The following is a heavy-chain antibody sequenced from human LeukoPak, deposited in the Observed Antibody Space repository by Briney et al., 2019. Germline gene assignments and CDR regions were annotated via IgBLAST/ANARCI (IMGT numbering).Heavy chain of an antibody. CDR3: ARAPMIVVVFPPRLDY. V-gene: IGHV1-2*02. CDR2: INPNSGGT. CDR1: GYTFTGYY. Sequence: GASVKVSCKTSGYTFTGYYMHWVRQAPGQGLEWMGWINPNSGGTNYAQKFQDRVTMTGDTSISTAYMELSRLTSDDTAVYYCARAPMIVVVFPPRLDYWGQGAVVAVSS. J-gene: IGHJ4*02. D-gene: IGHD3-22*01.